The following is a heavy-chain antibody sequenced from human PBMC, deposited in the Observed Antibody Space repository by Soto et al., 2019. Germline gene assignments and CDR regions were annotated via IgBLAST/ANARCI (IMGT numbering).Heavy chain of an antibody. CDR2: ISSGGSYR. J-gene: IGHJ3*02. CDR3: ARSLRAVAGLDSFDI. CDR1: GFTFNDFS. V-gene: IGHV3-21*01. Sequence: GGSLRLSCAASGFTFNDFSMNWVRQAPGKGLEWVSSISSGGSYRFYADSMKGRFTISRDNTKKSLYLQMNSLRAEDTAVFYCARSLRAVAGLDSFDIWGQGTVVTVSS. D-gene: IGHD6-19*01.